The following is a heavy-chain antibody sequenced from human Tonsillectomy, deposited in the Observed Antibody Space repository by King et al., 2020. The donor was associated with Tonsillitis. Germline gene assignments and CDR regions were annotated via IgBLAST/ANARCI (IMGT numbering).Heavy chain of an antibody. V-gene: IGHV4-39*01. D-gene: IGHD3-16*01. CDR1: GGSISSSSYY. CDR3: ARHEGTHYGAFDI. CDR2: IYYSGST. J-gene: IGHJ3*02. Sequence: QLQESGPGLVKPSETLSLTCTVSGGSISSSSYYWGWIRQPPGKGLEWIGSIYYSGSTYYNPSLKSRVTISVDTSKNQFSLKLSSVTAADTSVYYCARHEGTHYGAFDIWGQGTMVTVSS.